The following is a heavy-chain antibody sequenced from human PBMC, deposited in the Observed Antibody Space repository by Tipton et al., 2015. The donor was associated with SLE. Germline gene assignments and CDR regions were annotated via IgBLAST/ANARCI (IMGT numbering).Heavy chain of an antibody. J-gene: IGHJ4*02. CDR2: IDPSDSYT. V-gene: IGHV5-10-1*01. CDR3: ARIGIYYDSSGYLDY. Sequence: QLVQSGAEVKKPGESLRISCKGSGYSFTSYWISWVRQMPGKGLEWMGRIDPSDSYTNYSPSFQGHVTISADKSISTAYLQWSSLKASDTAVHYCARIGIYYDSSGYLDYWGQGTLVTVSS. CDR1: GYSFTSYW. D-gene: IGHD3-22*01.